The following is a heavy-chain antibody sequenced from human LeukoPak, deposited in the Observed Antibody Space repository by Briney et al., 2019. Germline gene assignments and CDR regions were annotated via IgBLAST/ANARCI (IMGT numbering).Heavy chain of an antibody. CDR2: IKQDGSEK. V-gene: IGHV3-7*01. D-gene: IGHD3-22*01. Sequence: PGGSLRLSCAASGFTFSSYWMSWVRQAPGKGLEWVANIKQDGSEKYYVDSVKGRFTISRDNAKNSLYLQMNSLRAEDTAVYYCARIPRNYYDSSGHFDYWGQGTLVTVPS. CDR1: GFTFSSYW. CDR3: ARIPRNYYDSSGHFDY. J-gene: IGHJ4*02.